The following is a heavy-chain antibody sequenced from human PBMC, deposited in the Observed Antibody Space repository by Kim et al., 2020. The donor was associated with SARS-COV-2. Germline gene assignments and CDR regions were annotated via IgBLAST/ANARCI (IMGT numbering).Heavy chain of an antibody. CDR2: ISSSSSYT. CDR3: ARVDGSPGDYYYYGMDV. D-gene: IGHD3-10*01. CDR1: GFTFSDYY. J-gene: IGHJ6*02. Sequence: GGSLRLSCAASGFTFSDYYMSWIRQAAGKGLEWVSYISSSSSYTNYADSVKGRFTISRDNAKNSLYLQMNSLRAEDTAVYYCARVDGSPGDYYYYGMDVWGQGTPVTVSS. V-gene: IGHV3-11*06.